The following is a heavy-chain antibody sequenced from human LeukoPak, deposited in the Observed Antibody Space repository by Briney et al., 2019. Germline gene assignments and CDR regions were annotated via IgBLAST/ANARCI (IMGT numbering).Heavy chain of an antibody. CDR1: RLTFINAW. J-gene: IGHJ4*02. D-gene: IGHD2-2*01. Sequence: PGGSLRHSRVASRLTFINAWMSWVRPAPGRGVEWVGRIKSITDGGKAVRAVRGKGRFTISRDESKHTLYLQMNSLKTEDTAIYYCTTDLRSCSFTSWRNFKARVNDYWGQGTLVTVSS. CDR3: TTDLRSCSFTSWRNFKARVNDY. V-gene: IGHV3-15*01. CDR2: IKSITDGGKA.